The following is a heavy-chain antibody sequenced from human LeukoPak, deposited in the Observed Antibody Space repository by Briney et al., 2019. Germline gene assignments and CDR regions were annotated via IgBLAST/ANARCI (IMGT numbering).Heavy chain of an antibody. CDR3: AKGMEWVVVPAALDV. Sequence: GGSLRLSCAASGFTFSSYAMHWVRQAPGRGLEWVSAISGSSSTTFYADSVKGRFTVSRGNSMDTLFLQMNSLRPEDTALYYWAKGMEWVVVPAALDVWGQGTTVTVSS. CDR2: ISGSSSTT. CDR1: GFTFSSYA. D-gene: IGHD2-2*01. J-gene: IGHJ6*02. V-gene: IGHV3-23*01.